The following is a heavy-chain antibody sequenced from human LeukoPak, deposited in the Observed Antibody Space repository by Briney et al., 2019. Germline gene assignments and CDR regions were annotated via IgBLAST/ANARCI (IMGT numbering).Heavy chain of an antibody. J-gene: IGHJ5*02. CDR1: GYGFTNFW. CDR2: IDPSDSNT. D-gene: IGHD3-10*01. Sequence: GESLRISCKGYGYGFTNFWISWGRRMPGKGGGGMGRIDPSDSNTHYSPTFQGHVTISVEKSISTAYLQWNSLQASDTAMYYCARLWFGDLLSNCFDPWGQGTLVTVSS. CDR3: ARLWFGDLLSNCFDP. V-gene: IGHV5-10-1*01.